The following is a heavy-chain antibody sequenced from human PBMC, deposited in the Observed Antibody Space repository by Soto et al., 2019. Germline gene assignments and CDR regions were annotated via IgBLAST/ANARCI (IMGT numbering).Heavy chain of an antibody. CDR2: IISIIGTA. CDR3: ATTSYYDILD. CDR1: GDTLSTYA. J-gene: IGHJ3*01. D-gene: IGHD3-9*01. V-gene: IGHV1-69*12. Sequence: QVQLVQSGAEVKKPGSSVKVSCKASGDTLSTYAIGWVRQAPGQGLEWMGGIISIIGTANYAQKFQGRVTITADESTSTAYIELSSLRSEDTAVYYCATTSYYDILDWGQGTMVTVSS.